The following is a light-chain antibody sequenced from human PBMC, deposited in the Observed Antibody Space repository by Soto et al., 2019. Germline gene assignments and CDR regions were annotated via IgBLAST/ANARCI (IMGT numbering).Light chain of an antibody. CDR3: QQYGSSPVT. CDR2: GAS. CDR1: QSISNIY. Sequence: ETVLTQSPGTLCLSPGERATLSCRASQSISNIYLAWYQQKPGQAPRHLIYGASSRATGMPDRFSGSGSGTDFTLTISRLEPEDFAVYYCQQYGSSPVTFGGGTKVEIK. J-gene: IGKJ4*01. V-gene: IGKV3-20*01.